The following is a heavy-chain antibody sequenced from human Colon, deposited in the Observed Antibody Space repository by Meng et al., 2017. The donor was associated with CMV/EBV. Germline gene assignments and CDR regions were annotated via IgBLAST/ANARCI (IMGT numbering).Heavy chain of an antibody. J-gene: IGHJ4*02. Sequence: IPLKASVPPLVKPTQTLPLTCSFSGFSLSTIPVSVGWIRQPPGKALEWLALIHGDDTNEYNPSLSNRLTVTRDTSKNQVFLTLTNVDPVDTGTYYCVQRHSSSTGEVHWGQGTLVTVPS. D-gene: IGHD6-6*01. CDR1: GFSLSTIPVS. CDR2: IHGDDTN. CDR3: VQRHSSSTGEVH. V-gene: IGHV2-5*02.